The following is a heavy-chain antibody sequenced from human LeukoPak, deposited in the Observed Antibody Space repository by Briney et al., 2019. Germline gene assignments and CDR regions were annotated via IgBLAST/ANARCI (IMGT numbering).Heavy chain of an antibody. J-gene: IGHJ5*02. CDR1: GFTFSSYG. D-gene: IGHD2-15*01. CDR3: AKDYCSGGSCNWFDP. CDR2: ISYDGSNK. Sequence: PGRSLRLSCAASGFTFSSYGIHWVRQAPGKGLEWVAVISYDGSNKYYADSVKGRFTISRDNSKNTLYLQMNSLRAEDTAVYYCAKDYCSGGSCNWFDPWGQGTLVTVSS. V-gene: IGHV3-30*18.